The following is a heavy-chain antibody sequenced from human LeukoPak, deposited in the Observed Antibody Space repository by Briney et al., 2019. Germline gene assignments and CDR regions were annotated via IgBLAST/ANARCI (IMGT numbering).Heavy chain of an antibody. CDR3: AKEVRGDAFDI. D-gene: IGHD3-16*01. CDR2: ISYDGSNK. V-gene: IGHV3-30*18. Sequence: GGSLRLSCVASEFTFRSYDMHWVRQAPGKGLEWVAVISYDGSNKDYADSVKGRFTISRDNTKNTLFLQMNSLRAEDTAVYYCAKEVRGDAFDIWGQGTMVTVSS. J-gene: IGHJ3*02. CDR1: EFTFRSYD.